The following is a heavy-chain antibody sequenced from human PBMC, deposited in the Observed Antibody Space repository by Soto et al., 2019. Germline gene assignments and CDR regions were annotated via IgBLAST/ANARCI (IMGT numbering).Heavy chain of an antibody. J-gene: IGHJ6*02. CDR3: ARHGAAVLYYYGMDV. CDR2: IYYSGTT. Sequence: PSETLSLTCTVSCGSISTSTYYWGWIRQPPGKGLEWIGTIYYSGTTYYNPSLKSRVTISVDTSQNHFSLKLGSATAADTAVYYCARHGAAVLYYYGMDVWGQGTTVTVSS. D-gene: IGHD6-13*01. V-gene: IGHV4-39*01. CDR1: CGSISTSTYY.